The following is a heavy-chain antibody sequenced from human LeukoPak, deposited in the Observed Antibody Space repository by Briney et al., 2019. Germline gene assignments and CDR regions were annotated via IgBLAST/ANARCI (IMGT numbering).Heavy chain of an antibody. CDR1: GFTFSSYS. CDR3: ARSERSYYDSSGYEHF. D-gene: IGHD3-22*01. CDR2: ISSSSSYI. J-gene: IGHJ4*02. Sequence: PGGSLRLSCAASGFTFSSYSMNWVRQAPGKGLEWVSSISSSSSYIYYADSVKGRFTISRDNAKNSLYLQMNSLRAEDTAVYYCARSERSYYDSSGYEHFWGQGTLVTVSS. V-gene: IGHV3-21*01.